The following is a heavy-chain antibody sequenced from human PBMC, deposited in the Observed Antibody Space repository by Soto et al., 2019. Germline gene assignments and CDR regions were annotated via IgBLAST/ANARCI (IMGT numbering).Heavy chain of an antibody. D-gene: IGHD5-18*01. CDR3: ARLAPVDTAMVYYDY. CDR2: IYYSGST. J-gene: IGHJ4*02. V-gene: IGHV4-59*08. Sequence: SETLSRTCTVSGGSISSYYWSWIRQPPGKGLEWIGYIYYSGSTNYNPSLKSRVTISVDTSKNQFSLKLSSVTAADTAVYYCARLAPVDTAMVYYDYWGQGTLVTVSS. CDR1: GGSISSYY.